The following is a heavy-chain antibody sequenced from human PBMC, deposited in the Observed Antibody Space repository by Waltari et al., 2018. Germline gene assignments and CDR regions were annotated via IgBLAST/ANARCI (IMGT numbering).Heavy chain of an antibody. J-gene: IGHJ4*02. CDR3: ARDKTPVDY. V-gene: IGHV3-48*04. Sequence: EVQLVASGGGLVQPGGSLRLSCAASGFIFSPYSMNWVRQAPGKGLEWLSYISGSSRTIYYAGSVKGRFTISRDNAKNSLYLHMNSLRAEDTAIYYCARDKTPVDYRGQGTLVTVSS. CDR2: ISGSSRTI. D-gene: IGHD2-15*01. CDR1: GFIFSPYS.